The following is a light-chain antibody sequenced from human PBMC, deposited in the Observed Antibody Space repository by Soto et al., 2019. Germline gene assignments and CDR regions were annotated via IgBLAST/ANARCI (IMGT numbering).Light chain of an antibody. V-gene: IGKV3-20*01. CDR1: QSVSSSY. Sequence: EIVLTQSPGTLSLSPGERATLSCRAIQSVSSSYLARYQQKPGQAPSLLIYGASSRATAIPDRFSGIGSGTDFTLTISRLEPEDFAVCYCQQFGNSPPYTFGQGTKLEIK. CDR2: GAS. CDR3: QQFGNSPPYT. J-gene: IGKJ2*01.